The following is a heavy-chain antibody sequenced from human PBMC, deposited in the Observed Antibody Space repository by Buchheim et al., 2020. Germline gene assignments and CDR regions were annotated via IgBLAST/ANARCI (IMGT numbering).Heavy chain of an antibody. CDR1: GGSISSYY. V-gene: IGHV4-59*01. Sequence: QVQLQESGPGLVKPSETLSLTCTVSGGSISSYYWSWIRQPPGKGLEWIGYIYYSGSTNYNPSLKSRVTISVDTSKNQFSLKLSSVTAADTAVYYCARYGDYGISHGRSYGMDVWGQGTT. J-gene: IGHJ6*02. CDR3: ARYGDYGISHGRSYGMDV. CDR2: IYYSGST. D-gene: IGHD4-17*01.